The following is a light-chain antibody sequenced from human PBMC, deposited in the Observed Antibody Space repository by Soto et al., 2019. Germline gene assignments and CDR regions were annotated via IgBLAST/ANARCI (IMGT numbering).Light chain of an antibody. V-gene: IGKV1-9*01. CDR3: QQLNSYPLT. CDR2: AAS. J-gene: IGKJ4*01. Sequence: DIELTQCPSSLSASVGDRVTIPCRASQGISSYLAWYQQKPGKAPKLLIYAASTLQSGVPSRFSGSGSGTDFTLTISSLQPEDFATYYCQQLNSYPLTFGGGTKVDIK. CDR1: QGISSY.